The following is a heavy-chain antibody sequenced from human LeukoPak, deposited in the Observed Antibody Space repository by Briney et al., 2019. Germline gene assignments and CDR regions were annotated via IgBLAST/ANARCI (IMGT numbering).Heavy chain of an antibody. CDR1: GFTFSDYY. D-gene: IGHD3-10*01. J-gene: IGHJ4*02. CDR3: ARDHYYGSGSYAY. CDR2: ISSSGSTI. V-gene: IGHV3-11*01. Sequence: PGGSLRPSCAASGFTFSDYYMSWIRQAPGKGLEWVSYISSSGSTIYYADSVKGRFTISRDNAKNSLYLQMNSLRAEDTAVYYCARDHYYGSGSYAYWGQGTLVTVSS.